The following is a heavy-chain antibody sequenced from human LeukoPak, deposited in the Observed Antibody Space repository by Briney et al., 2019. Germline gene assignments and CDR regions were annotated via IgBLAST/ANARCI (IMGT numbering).Heavy chain of an antibody. CDR1: GASITRYF. V-gene: IGHV4-59*01. CDR3: ARGDDYKSTLFDY. D-gene: IGHD5-12*01. Sequence: SETLSLTCTVSGASITRYFWNWIRQPPGKELEWIGYISSGGSSNYSPSLKSRVTILIDTSKNQFSLKLTSATAADTAVYYCARGDDYKSTLFDYWGQGTLVTVSS. CDR2: ISSGGSS. J-gene: IGHJ4*02.